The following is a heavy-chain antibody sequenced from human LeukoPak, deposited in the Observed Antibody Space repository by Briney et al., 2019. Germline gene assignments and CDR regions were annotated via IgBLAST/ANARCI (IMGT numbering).Heavy chain of an antibody. D-gene: IGHD2-2*01. CDR3: ARDPSDYCSSTSCYTREHYFDY. CDR1: GGSISSYY. CDR2: IYPSGST. J-gene: IGHJ4*02. V-gene: IGHV4-4*07. Sequence: SETLSLTCTVSGGSISSYYWSWIRQPAGKGLEWIGRIYPSGSTNYNPSLKSRVTMSVDTSKNQFSLKLSSVTAADTAVYYCARDPSDYCSSTSCYTREHYFDYWGQGTLVTVSS.